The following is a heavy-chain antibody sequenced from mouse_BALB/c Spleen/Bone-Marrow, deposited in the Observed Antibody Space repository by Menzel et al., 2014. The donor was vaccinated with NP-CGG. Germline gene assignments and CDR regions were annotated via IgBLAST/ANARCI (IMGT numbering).Heavy chain of an antibody. V-gene: IGHV3-5*02. D-gene: IGHD2-1*01. CDR3: ARYYGNYFDY. CDR1: GISITTGNYR. Sequence: QLQQPGPGLVKPSQTVSLTCTVTGISITTGNYRWSWIRQFPGNKLEWIGYIYYSGTITYNPSLTSRTTITRDTSKNQFFLEMNALTAEDTATYYCARYYGNYFDYWGQGTTLTVSS. J-gene: IGHJ2*01. CDR2: IYYSGTI.